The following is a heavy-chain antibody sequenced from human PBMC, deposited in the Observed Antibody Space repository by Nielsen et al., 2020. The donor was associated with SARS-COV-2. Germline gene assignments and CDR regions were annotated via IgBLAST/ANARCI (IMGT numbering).Heavy chain of an antibody. CDR2: ISASGSYT. Sequence: GESLKISCAASGFTFSDSYMSWIRLAPGKGLEWISYISASGSYTNYADSLRGRFTISRDNAKNSLYLQMNSLSAEDTAVYYCAREGPDSTSSYFDYWGQGTLVTVSS. CDR1: GFTFSDSY. V-gene: IGHV3-11*06. D-gene: IGHD6-6*01. J-gene: IGHJ4*02. CDR3: AREGPDSTSSYFDY.